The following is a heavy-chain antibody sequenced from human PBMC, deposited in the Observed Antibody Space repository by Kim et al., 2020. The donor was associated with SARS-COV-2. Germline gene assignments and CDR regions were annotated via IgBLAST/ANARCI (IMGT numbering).Heavy chain of an antibody. Sequence: SETLSLTCAVSGGSISSSNWWSWVRQPPGKGLEWIGEIYHSGSTNYNPSLKSRVTISVDKSKNQFSLKLSSVTAADTAVYYCARDSGYCSGGSCYSRGVYWGQGTLVTVSS. D-gene: IGHD2-15*01. J-gene: IGHJ4*02. CDR2: IYHSGST. V-gene: IGHV4-4*02. CDR3: ARDSGYCSGGSCYSRGVY. CDR1: GGSISSSNW.